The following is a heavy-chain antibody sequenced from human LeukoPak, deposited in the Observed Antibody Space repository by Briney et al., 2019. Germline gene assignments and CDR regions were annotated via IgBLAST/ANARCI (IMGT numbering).Heavy chain of an antibody. V-gene: IGHV4-31*03. CDR1: GGSISSYDHY. Sequence: SETQSLTCTVSGGSISSYDHYWSWIRQHPGKGLEWIAYIYYSGSTYYNPSLKSRVTISVDTSKNQFSLKLSSVTAADTAVYYCARAGSGTWYYFDYWGQGAPVTVSS. J-gene: IGHJ4*02. CDR3: ARAGSGTWYYFDY. CDR2: IYYSGST. D-gene: IGHD6-13*01.